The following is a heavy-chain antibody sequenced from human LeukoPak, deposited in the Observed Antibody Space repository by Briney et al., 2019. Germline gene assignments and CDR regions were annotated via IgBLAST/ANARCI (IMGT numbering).Heavy chain of an antibody. CDR1: GFTVSSNY. CDR2: IYSGGST. J-gene: IGHJ6*02. CDR3: ARFIGYCSSTSCYNHGMDV. V-gene: IGHV3-53*01. Sequence: GGSLRLSCAASGFTVSSNYMSWVRQAPGKGLEWVSVIYSGGSTYYADSVKGRFTISRDNSKNTLYLQMNSLRAEDTAVYYCARFIGYCSSTSCYNHGMDVWGQGTTVTISS. D-gene: IGHD2-2*02.